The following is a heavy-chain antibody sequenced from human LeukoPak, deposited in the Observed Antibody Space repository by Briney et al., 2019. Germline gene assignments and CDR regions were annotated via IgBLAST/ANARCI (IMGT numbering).Heavy chain of an antibody. Sequence: GGSLRLSCAASGFTFSSYSMNWVRQAPGKGLEWVSSISSSSSYIYYADSVKGRFTISRDNAKNSLYLQMNSLRAEDTAVYYCARDENMVRGASCFDYWGQGTLVTVSS. J-gene: IGHJ4*02. V-gene: IGHV3-21*01. CDR2: ISSSSSYI. CDR1: GFTFSSYS. D-gene: IGHD3-10*01. CDR3: ARDENMVRGASCFDY.